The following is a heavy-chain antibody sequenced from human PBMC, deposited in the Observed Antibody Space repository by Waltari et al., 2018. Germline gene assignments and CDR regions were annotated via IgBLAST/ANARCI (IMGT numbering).Heavy chain of an antibody. D-gene: IGHD1-26*01. Sequence: QVQLVQSGAEVKKPGSSVKVSCKASGGTFSSYAISWVRQAPGQGLEWMGGIIPIFGTANYAQKFQGRVTITADESTSTAYMELRSLRSDDTAVYYCARDRTSVGANSPDAFDIWGQGTMVTVSS. CDR2: IIPIFGTA. J-gene: IGHJ3*02. CDR1: GGTFSSYA. V-gene: IGHV1-69*01. CDR3: ARDRTSVGANSPDAFDI.